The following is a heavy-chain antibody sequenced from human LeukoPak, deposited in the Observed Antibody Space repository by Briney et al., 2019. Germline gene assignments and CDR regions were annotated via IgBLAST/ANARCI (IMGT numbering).Heavy chain of an antibody. J-gene: IGHJ4*02. CDR2: ITPNSDGT. D-gene: IGHD7-27*01. CDR1: GYTLTGYY. Sequence: GASVTVSCKPSGYTLTGYYIHWVRQAPGQGLEWMGWITPNSDGTDYAQTFQGRVTITRDTSSTTAYMELSSLRSDDTAVYYCARSPIGLGFFDYWGQGTLVTVSS. CDR3: ARSPIGLGFFDY. V-gene: IGHV1-2*02.